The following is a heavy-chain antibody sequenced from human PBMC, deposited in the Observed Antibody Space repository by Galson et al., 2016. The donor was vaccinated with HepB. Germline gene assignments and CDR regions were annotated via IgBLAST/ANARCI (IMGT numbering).Heavy chain of an antibody. CDR3: ARLFGDPTPDHYYMDI. CDR2: IDPSDSWT. D-gene: IGHD3-3*01. Sequence: QSGAEVKKPGESLKISCGASGYTFTRYWITWVRQMPGKGLEYVGRIDPSDSWTSYNPSFQGHVTISIDKSTSSVFLHWSTLKASGTAVYYCARLFGDPTPDHYYMDIWGKGTTVTVSS. J-gene: IGHJ6*03. V-gene: IGHV5-10-1*01. CDR1: GYTFTRYW.